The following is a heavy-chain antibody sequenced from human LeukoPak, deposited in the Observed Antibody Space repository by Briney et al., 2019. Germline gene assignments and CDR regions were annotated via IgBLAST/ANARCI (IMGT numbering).Heavy chain of an antibody. CDR2: ISFDGNDK. CDR3: AKDLKYYGSGDPFDI. CDR1: GFSFNRYG. V-gene: IGHV3-30*02. D-gene: IGHD3-10*01. J-gene: IGHJ3*02. Sequence: PGGSLRLSCAASGFSFNRYGMHWVRQAPGKGLEWAAYISFDGNDKYYADSVKGRFTISRDKSKNTLFLQMNTLRVEDTAVYYCAKDLKYYGSGDPFDIWGHGTMVTVSS.